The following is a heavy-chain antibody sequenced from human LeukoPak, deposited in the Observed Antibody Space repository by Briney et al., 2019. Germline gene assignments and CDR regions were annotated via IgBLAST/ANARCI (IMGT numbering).Heavy chain of an antibody. CDR1: GGSISSSSYY. Sequence: WDTLSLTCTVSGGSISSSSYYWGWIRQPPGKGLEWIGSIYYSGSTYYNPSLKSRVTISVDTSKNQFSLKLSSVTAADTAVYYCARPLITFGGVIVPSTFDIWGQGTMVTVSS. J-gene: IGHJ3*02. CDR2: IYYSGST. V-gene: IGHV4-39*01. D-gene: IGHD3-16*02. CDR3: ARPLITFGGVIVPSTFDI.